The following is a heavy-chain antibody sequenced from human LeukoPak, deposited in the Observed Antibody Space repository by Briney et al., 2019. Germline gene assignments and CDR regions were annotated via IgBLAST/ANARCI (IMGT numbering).Heavy chain of an antibody. CDR3: ARVSGQDYDILTGLGYYYYMDV. J-gene: IGHJ6*03. CDR1: GGSFSGYY. D-gene: IGHD3-9*01. CDR2: IIHGGSP. V-gene: IGHV4-34*12. Sequence: SETLSLTCAVYGGSFSGYYWSWIRQPPGKGLEWIGEIIHGGSPNYNPSLKSRVTISVDTSKNQFSLNLSSVTAADTAVYYCARVSGQDYDILTGLGYYYYMDVWGKGTTVTISS.